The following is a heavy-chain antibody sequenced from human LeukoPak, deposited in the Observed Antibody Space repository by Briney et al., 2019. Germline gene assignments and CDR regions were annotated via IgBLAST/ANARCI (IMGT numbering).Heavy chain of an antibody. CDR1: GFTFISYA. CDR2: ISYDGSNK. J-gene: IGHJ4*02. Sequence: GRSLRLSCAASGFTFISYAMHWVRQAPGKGLEWVAVISYDGSNKYYADSVKGRFTISRDNSKNTLYLQMNSLRAEDTAVYYCAVVAATADFDYWGQGTLVTVSS. CDR3: AVVAATADFDY. D-gene: IGHD2-15*01. V-gene: IGHV3-30*04.